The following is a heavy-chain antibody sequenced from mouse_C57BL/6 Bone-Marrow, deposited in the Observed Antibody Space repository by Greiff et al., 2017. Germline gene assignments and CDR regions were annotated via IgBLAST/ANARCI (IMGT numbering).Heavy chain of an antibody. Sequence: EVQLQQSVAELVRPGASVKLSCTASGFNIKNTYMHWVKQRPEHGLEWIGKIDPANGNTKYAPKFQGKDTITAETSSNTDYLQPSSLTSEDTAIYYCGSDYDGSSRSDVWGTGTTVTVSS. J-gene: IGHJ1*03. CDR3: GSDYDGSSRSDV. V-gene: IGHV14-3*01. CDR1: GFNIKNTY. CDR2: IDPANGNT. D-gene: IGHD1-1*01.